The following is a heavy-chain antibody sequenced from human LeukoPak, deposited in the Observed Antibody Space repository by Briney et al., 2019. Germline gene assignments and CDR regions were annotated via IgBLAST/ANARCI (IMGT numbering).Heavy chain of an antibody. V-gene: IGHV1-46*01. CDR2: INPSGGST. D-gene: IGHD2-15*01. J-gene: IGHJ4*02. Sequence: ASVKVYCKASGYTFTSYYMHWVRQAPGQGLEWMGIINPSGGSTSYAQKFQGRVTMTRDMSTSTVYMELSSLRSEDTAVYYCARGGLNCSGGSCYSIFDYWGQGTLATVSS. CDR3: ARGGLNCSGGSCYSIFDY. CDR1: GYTFTSYY.